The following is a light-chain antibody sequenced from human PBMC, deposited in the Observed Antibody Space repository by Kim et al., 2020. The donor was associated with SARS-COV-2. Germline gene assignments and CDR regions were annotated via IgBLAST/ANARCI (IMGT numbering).Light chain of an antibody. J-gene: IGKJ4*01. Sequence: SLGERATISCRASQNINNHLAWYQQKPGQAPRLLMCDASSRATGIPARFSGSGSGTDFSLTITSLEPEDFALYYCQQRNDWPLTFGGGTKVDIK. CDR2: DAS. V-gene: IGKV3-11*01. CDR3: QQRNDWPLT. CDR1: QNINNH.